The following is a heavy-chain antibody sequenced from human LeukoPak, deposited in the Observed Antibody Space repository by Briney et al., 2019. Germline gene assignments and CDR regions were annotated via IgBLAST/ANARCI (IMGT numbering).Heavy chain of an antibody. CDR2: IKQDGSEK. CDR1: GFTFNTYW. CDR3: AREGGFDILTGYRLFYYFDY. V-gene: IGHV3-7*01. J-gene: IGHJ4*02. D-gene: IGHD3-9*01. Sequence: GGSLRPSCAASGFTFNTYWMSWVRQAPGKGLEWVANIKQDGSEKYYVDSVKGRFTISRDNAKNSLYLQMNSLRAEDTAVYYCAREGGFDILTGYRLFYYFDYWGQGTLVTVSS.